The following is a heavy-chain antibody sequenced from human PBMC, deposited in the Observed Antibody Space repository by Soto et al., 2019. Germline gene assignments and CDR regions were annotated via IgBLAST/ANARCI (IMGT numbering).Heavy chain of an antibody. D-gene: IGHD3-3*01. CDR1: GGSFSGYY. CDR3: ARLNFRHYDFWSGSKGMDV. Sequence: PSETLSLTCAVYGGSFSGYYWSWIRQPPGKGLEWIGEINHSGSTNYNPSLKSRVTISVDTSKNQFSLKLSSATAADTAVYYCARLNFRHYDFWSGSKGMDVWGQGTTVTVSS. V-gene: IGHV4-34*01. J-gene: IGHJ6*02. CDR2: INHSGST.